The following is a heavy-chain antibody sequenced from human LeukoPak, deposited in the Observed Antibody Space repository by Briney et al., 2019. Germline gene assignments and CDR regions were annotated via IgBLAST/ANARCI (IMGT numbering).Heavy chain of an antibody. V-gene: IGHV4-59*01. D-gene: IGHD4-11*01. CDR1: DDSITIYY. Sequence: SETLSLTCTVSDDSITIYYWSWIRQPPGKGLEWIGYIDHTGSTNFNPSLNGRVTIFRDTSRNLFSLRLTSVTAADTAVYFCARGRVSSSTWHSTYYYYFYVDVWGKGTTVTVSS. CDR2: IDHTGST. CDR3: ARGRVSSSTWHSTYYYYFYVDV. J-gene: IGHJ6*03.